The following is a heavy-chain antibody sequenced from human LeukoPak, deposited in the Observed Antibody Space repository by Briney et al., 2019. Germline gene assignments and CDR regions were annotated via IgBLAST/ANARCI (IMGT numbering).Heavy chain of an antibody. V-gene: IGHV1-8*01. J-gene: IGHJ5*02. Sequence: TSLKPSSKAAVYPFTRSDINCVPQATGPGLQWMGWMNTNSGNTGYAQKFQGRVTMTRNTSISTAYMELSSLRSEDTAVYYCARGKGYYVPYNWFDPWGQGTLVTVSS. CDR2: MNTNSGNT. CDR3: ARGKGYYVPYNWFDP. CDR1: VYPFTRSD. D-gene: IGHD3-3*01.